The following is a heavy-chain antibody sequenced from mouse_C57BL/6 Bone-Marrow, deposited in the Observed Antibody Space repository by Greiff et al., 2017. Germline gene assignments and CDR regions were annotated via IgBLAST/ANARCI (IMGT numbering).Heavy chain of an antibody. V-gene: IGHV1-18*01. CDR2: INPNNGGT. Sequence: EVQLQQSGPELVKPGASVKIPCKASGYTLTDYNMDWVKQSHGTSLEWIGDINPNNGGTIYNQKFKGKATLTVDKSSSTAYMELRSLTSEDTAVYYCARSEYYGSSDAMDYWGQGTSVTVSS. D-gene: IGHD1-1*01. CDR3: ARSEYYGSSDAMDY. J-gene: IGHJ4*01. CDR1: GYTLTDYN.